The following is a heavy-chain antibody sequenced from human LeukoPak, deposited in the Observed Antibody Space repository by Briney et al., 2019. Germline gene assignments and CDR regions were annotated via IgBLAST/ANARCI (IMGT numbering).Heavy chain of an antibody. D-gene: IGHD2-21*02. CDR3: AREVGDIVVVTFTRHPGLLTFDY. V-gene: IGHV4-34*01. CDR1: GGSFSGYY. CDR2: INHSGST. Sequence: PSENLSLTCAVYGGSFSGYYWSWIRQPPGKGLEWIGEINHSGSTNYNPSLKSRVTISVDTSKNQFSLKLSSVTAADTAVYYCAREVGDIVVVTFTRHPGLLTFDYWGQGTLVTVSS. J-gene: IGHJ4*02.